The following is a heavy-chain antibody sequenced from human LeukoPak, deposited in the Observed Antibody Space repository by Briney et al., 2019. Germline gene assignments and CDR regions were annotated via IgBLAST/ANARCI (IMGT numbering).Heavy chain of an antibody. J-gene: IGHJ4*02. CDR3: ARDRITIFGVAANDY. CDR1: GYTFTSYG. V-gene: IGHV1-18*01. D-gene: IGHD3-3*01. Sequence: ASVKVSCKASGYTFTSYGISWVRQAPGQGLEWMGWISAYNGNANYARKLQGRVTMTTDTSTSTAYMELRSLRSDDTAVYYCARDRITIFGVAANDYWGQGTLVTVSS. CDR2: ISAYNGNA.